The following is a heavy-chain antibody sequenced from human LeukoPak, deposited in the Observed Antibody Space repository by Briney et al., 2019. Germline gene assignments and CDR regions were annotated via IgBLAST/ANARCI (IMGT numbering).Heavy chain of an antibody. D-gene: IGHD3-22*01. Sequence: SETLSLTCTVSGGSISISSYYWSWIRQPAGKGLEWIGRIYTSGSTNYNPSLKSRVTMSVDTSKNQFSLKLSSVTAADTAVYYCARESRYYYDSSGYYTSLDYWGQGTLVSVSS. V-gene: IGHV4-61*02. CDR2: IYTSGST. CDR3: ARESRYYYDSSGYYTSLDY. CDR1: GGSISISSYY. J-gene: IGHJ4*02.